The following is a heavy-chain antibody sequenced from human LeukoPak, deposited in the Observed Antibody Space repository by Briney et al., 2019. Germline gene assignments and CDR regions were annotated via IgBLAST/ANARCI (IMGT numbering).Heavy chain of an antibody. CDR2: ISYDGSNK. CDR3: ATNAPYIAAAGSPYYYYMDI. D-gene: IGHD6-13*01. J-gene: IGHJ6*03. V-gene: IGHV3-30*08. CDR1: AFTFTIYA. Sequence: SLRLSRAPAAFTFTIYAIHWVRQPPGKWLEWVAFISYDGSNKYYVDSVKGRFTISSDNSKNSLYLKKNSMRAEDTAVYYCATNAPYIAAAGSPYYYYMDIWGKGTTVTISS.